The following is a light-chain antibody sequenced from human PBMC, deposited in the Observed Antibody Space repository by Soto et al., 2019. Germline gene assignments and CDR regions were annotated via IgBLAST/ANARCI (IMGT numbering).Light chain of an antibody. Sequence: QSALTQPASVSGSPGQSITISCTGTNSDVGTYNSVSWYQHHPGKAPKLMICEVSNRPSGVSNRFSGSKSGNTASLSISGLQAEDEADYYCSSYRSSNTYVFGTGTKVTV. CDR2: EVS. CDR3: SSYRSSNTYV. J-gene: IGLJ1*01. V-gene: IGLV2-14*01. CDR1: NSDVGTYNS.